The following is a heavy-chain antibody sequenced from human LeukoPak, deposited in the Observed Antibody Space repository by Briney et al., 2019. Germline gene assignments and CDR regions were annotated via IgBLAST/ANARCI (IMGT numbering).Heavy chain of an antibody. CDR3: AKDDSGYYKGVDY. D-gene: IGHD3-3*01. V-gene: IGHV3-23*01. J-gene: IGHJ4*02. CDR2: ISGGGIST. CDR1: GFTFSSYA. Sequence: GGSLRLSCAASGFTFSSYAMNWVRQAPGKGLDWVSAISGGGISTYYADSVKGRFTISRDNSKNMLYLQMNSLRAEGTAVYYCAKDDSGYYKGVDYWGQGTQVTVSS.